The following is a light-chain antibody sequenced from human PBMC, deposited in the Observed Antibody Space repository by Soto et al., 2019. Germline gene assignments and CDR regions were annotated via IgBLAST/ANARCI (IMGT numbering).Light chain of an antibody. CDR3: QQYDSYSLT. Sequence: DIQMTQSPSTLSASVGERVTITCRASQSVSNWLAWYQQKPGKAPKLLIYDVSSLESGVPSRFSGSGSGTEFILTISSLQPDDFATYYCQQYDSYSLTFDQGTKVEMK. V-gene: IGKV1-5*01. J-gene: IGKJ1*01. CDR2: DVS. CDR1: QSVSNW.